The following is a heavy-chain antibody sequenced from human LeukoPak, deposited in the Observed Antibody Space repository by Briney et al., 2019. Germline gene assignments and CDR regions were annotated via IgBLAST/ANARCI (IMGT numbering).Heavy chain of an antibody. D-gene: IGHD4-23*01. Sequence: SETLSLTCTVSGGSISSYYWSWIRQPPGKGLEWIGYIYYSGSTNYNPSLKSRVTISVDTSKNQFSLKLSSVTAADTAVYYCARDGWGGGNAFDIWGQGTMVTVSS. J-gene: IGHJ3*02. CDR3: ARDGWGGGNAFDI. CDR1: GGSISSYY. CDR2: IYYSGST. V-gene: IGHV4-59*01.